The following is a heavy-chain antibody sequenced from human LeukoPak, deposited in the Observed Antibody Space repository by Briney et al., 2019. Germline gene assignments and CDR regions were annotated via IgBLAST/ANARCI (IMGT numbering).Heavy chain of an antibody. CDR2: INPNSGGT. V-gene: IGHV1-2*02. J-gene: IGHJ6*03. D-gene: IGHD2-15*01. CDR1: GYTFTGYY. CDR3: ARDHGGQFYYYYYMDV. Sequence: GASVKVSCKASGYTFTGYYMHWVRQAPGQGLEWMGWINPNSGGTNYAQKFQGRVTMTRDTSISTAYMELSRLRSDDTAVYYCARDHGGQFYYYYYMDVWGKGTTVTVSS.